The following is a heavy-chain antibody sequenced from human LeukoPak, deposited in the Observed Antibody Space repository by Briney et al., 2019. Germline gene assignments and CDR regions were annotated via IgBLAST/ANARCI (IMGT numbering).Heavy chain of an antibody. CDR2: IYPGDSDT. Sequence: KPGESLKISCKGSGYSFTSYWIGWVRQMPGKGLEWMGIIYPGDSDTRYSPSFQGQVTISADKSISTAYLQWSSLKASDTAMYYCASNLYYYDSSGEQIPFYWGQGTLVTVSS. CDR3: ASNLYYYDSSGEQIPFY. D-gene: IGHD3-22*01. V-gene: IGHV5-51*03. J-gene: IGHJ4*02. CDR1: GYSFTSYW.